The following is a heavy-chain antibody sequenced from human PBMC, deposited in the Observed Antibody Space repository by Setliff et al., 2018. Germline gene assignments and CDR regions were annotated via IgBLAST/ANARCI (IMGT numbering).Heavy chain of an antibody. D-gene: IGHD3-9*01. V-gene: IGHV1-69*13. CDR1: GGTFSSYA. CDR2: IIPIFGTA. J-gene: IGHJ3*02. Sequence: SVKVSCKASGGTFSSYAISWVRQAHGQGLEWMGGIIPIFGTANYAQKFQGRVTITADESTSTAYMELSSLRSEDTAVYYCARGTANMYDILTGYCAFDIWGKGTMVTVSS. CDR3: ARGTANMYDILTGYCAFDI.